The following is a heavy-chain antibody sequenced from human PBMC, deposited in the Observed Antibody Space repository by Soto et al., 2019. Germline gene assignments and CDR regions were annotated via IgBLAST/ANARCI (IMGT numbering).Heavy chain of an antibody. J-gene: IGHJ6*02. CDR3: VKDLNFDFWTGYRYYAMEI. CDR2: INGNGRKT. Sequence: EEQLLESGGDLVQPGGSLKLSCADSGFTFSSYAMNWVRQAPGKGLEWVSSINGNGRKTSYADSVRGRFTISRDNSKKTLFLHVNSLRAEDTAVYYCVKDLNFDFWTGYRYYAMEICGQGTTVTVS. D-gene: IGHD3-3*01. V-gene: IGHV3-23*01. CDR1: GFTFSSYA.